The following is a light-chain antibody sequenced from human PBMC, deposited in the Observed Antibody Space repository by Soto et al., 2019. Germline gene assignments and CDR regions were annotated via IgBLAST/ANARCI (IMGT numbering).Light chain of an antibody. Sequence: QSALTQPASVSGSPGQSITISCTGTSSDVGGYNYVSWYQHHPGKAPKLMIYDVNNRPSGISNRFVGSKSGNTASLTISGLQTEDEADYYCSSYSSSGTLYVFGTGTKVTVL. CDR3: SSYSSSGTLYV. V-gene: IGLV2-14*01. J-gene: IGLJ1*01. CDR1: SSDVGGYNY. CDR2: DVN.